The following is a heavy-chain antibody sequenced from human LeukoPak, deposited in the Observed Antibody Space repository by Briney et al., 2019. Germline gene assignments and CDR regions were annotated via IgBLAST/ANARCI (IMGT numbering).Heavy chain of an antibody. D-gene: IGHD2-15*01. CDR1: GYTFTSYG. CDR2: ISAYNGNT. V-gene: IGHV1-18*01. Sequence: ASVKVSCKASGYTFTSYGISWVRQAPGQGLEWMGWISAYNGNTNYAQKLQCRVTMTTDTSTSTAYMELRSLRSDDTAVYYCASELGYCSGGSCYPPDYWGQGTLVTVSS. CDR3: ASELGYCSGGSCYPPDY. J-gene: IGHJ4*02.